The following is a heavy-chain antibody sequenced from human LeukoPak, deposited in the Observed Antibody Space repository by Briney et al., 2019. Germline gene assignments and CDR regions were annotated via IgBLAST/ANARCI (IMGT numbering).Heavy chain of an antibody. J-gene: IGHJ4*02. Sequence: SVKVSCKASGGTFSSYAISWVRQAPGQGLEWMGGIIPIFGTANYAQKFQGRVTITTDESTSTAYMELSSLRSEDTAVYYCARGKGFIRLNYFDYWGQGALVTVSS. V-gene: IGHV1-69*05. CDR3: ARGKGFIRLNYFDY. CDR2: IIPIFGTA. D-gene: IGHD3-16*02. CDR1: GGTFSSYA.